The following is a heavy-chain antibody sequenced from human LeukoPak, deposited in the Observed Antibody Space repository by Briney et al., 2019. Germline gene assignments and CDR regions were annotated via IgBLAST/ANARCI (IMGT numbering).Heavy chain of an antibody. D-gene: IGHD5-24*01. Sequence: QAGGSLRLSCAASGFTFSSYAMSWVRQAPGKGLEWVSAISGSGGSTYYADSVKGRFTISRDNSKNTLYLQMNSLRAEDTAVYYCAKQDRRVWLQWMYYFDYWGQGTLVTVSS. CDR2: ISGSGGST. V-gene: IGHV3-23*01. CDR3: AKQDRRVWLQWMYYFDY. J-gene: IGHJ4*02. CDR1: GFTFSSYA.